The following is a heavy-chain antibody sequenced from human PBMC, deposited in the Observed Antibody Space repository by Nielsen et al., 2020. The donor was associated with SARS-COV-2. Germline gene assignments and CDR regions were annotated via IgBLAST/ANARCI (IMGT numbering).Heavy chain of an antibody. D-gene: IGHD1-26*01. CDR1: GFTFSSYA. J-gene: IGHJ4*02. V-gene: IGHV3-30*04. CDR2: ISYDGSNK. Sequence: GESLKISCAASGFTFSSYAMHWVRQAPGKGLEWVAVISYDGSNKYYADSVKGRFTISRDNSKNTLYLQMNSLRAEDTAVYYCARGSIVGATRTDYWGQGTLVTVSS. CDR3: ARGSIVGATRTDY.